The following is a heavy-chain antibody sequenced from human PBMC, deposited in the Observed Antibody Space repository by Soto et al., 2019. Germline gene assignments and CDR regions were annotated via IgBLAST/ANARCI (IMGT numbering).Heavy chain of an antibody. CDR2: IIPTLDIV. D-gene: IGHD5-18*01. V-gene: IGHV1-69*08. CDR3: ARDERGYNYVSDYGLDV. Sequence: QVQLVQSGAELTKPGSSVKVSCEASGGTFNSHTIIAWVRQAPGQGPEWMGRIIPTLDIVDYAQKFQDRVTITADRATNTAFMELRSLVSEDTAVYYCARDERGYNYVSDYGLDVWGQGTMVTVS. J-gene: IGHJ6*02. CDR1: GGTFNSHT.